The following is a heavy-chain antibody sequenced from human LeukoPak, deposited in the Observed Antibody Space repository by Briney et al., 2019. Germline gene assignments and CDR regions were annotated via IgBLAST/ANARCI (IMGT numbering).Heavy chain of an antibody. Sequence: SVNVSCKASGGTFSSYAISWVRQAPGQGLEGMGGIIPIFGTANYAQKFQGRVTITADESTSTAYMELSSLRSEDTAVYYCARACSSTSCYRHAFDIWGQGTMVTVSS. V-gene: IGHV1-69*13. J-gene: IGHJ3*02. CDR1: GGTFSSYA. D-gene: IGHD2-2*01. CDR2: IIPIFGTA. CDR3: ARACSSTSCYRHAFDI.